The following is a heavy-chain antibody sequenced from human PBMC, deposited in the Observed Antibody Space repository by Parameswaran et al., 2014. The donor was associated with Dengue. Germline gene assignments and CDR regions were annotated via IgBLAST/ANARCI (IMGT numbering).Heavy chain of an antibody. Sequence: WVRQAPGQGLEWMGIINPSGGSTSYAQKFQGRVTMTRDTSTSTVYMELSSLRSEDTAVYYCASGDYYYGMDVWGQGTTVTVSS. J-gene: IGHJ6*02. CDR3: ASGDYYYGMDV. V-gene: IGHV1-46*01. CDR2: INPSGGST.